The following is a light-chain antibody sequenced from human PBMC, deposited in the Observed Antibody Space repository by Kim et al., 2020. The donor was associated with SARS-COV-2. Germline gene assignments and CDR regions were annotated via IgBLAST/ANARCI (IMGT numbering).Light chain of an antibody. J-gene: IGLJ3*02. CDR2: DVS. V-gene: IGLV2-11*01. Sequence: QSALTQPRSVSGSPGQSVTISCTGAGSDVGGYDYVSWYQQNPGKAPKLMVYDVSKRPSGVPDRFSGSKSGNTASLTISGLQAEDEADYYCFSYAGTYTWVFGGGTQLTVL. CDR3: FSYAGTYTWV. CDR1: GSDVGGYDY.